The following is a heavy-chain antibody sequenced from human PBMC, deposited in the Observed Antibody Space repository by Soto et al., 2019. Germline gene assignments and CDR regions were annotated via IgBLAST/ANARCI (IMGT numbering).Heavy chain of an antibody. CDR2: IRSKTNTYAT. Sequence: VQLAESGGGLVQPGGSLKLSCTDSGSTFSDSTIHWVRQASGKGLEWVGRIRSKTNTYATAFAAPLKGRFTIARDDSENTAFLQMNSLQTEDTAVYFWTRQRLLWGPFDYWGQGTLVTVSS. J-gene: IGHJ4*02. CDR1: GSTFSDST. CDR3: TRQRLLWGPFDY. V-gene: IGHV3-73*01. D-gene: IGHD3-10*01.